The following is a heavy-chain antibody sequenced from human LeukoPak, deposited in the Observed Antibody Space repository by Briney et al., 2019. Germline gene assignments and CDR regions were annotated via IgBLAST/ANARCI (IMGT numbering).Heavy chain of an antibody. CDR2: TSSSDDGK. Sequence: GRSLRLSCAASGFTFSSYGMHWVRQAPGKGLEWVAATSSSDDGKYHAGSVRGRFTISRDNFRNTVYLQMNNVRSEDAARYYCAKAPATSCRGAFCYPLDSWGQGTLVTVSS. CDR3: AKAPATSCRGAFCYPLDS. J-gene: IGHJ4*02. D-gene: IGHD2-15*01. CDR1: GFTFSSYG. V-gene: IGHV3-23*01.